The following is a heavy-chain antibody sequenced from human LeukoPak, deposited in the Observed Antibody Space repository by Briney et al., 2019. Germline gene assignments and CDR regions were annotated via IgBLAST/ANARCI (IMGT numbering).Heavy chain of an antibody. V-gene: IGHV1-69*05. J-gene: IGHJ4*02. D-gene: IGHD3-22*01. CDR1: GGTFSSYA. Sequence: ASVKVSCKASGGTFSSYAISWVRQAPGQGLEWMGGIIPIFGTANYAQKFQGRVTITTDESTSTAYMELSSLRSEDTAVYYCAREGGYYYDSSGYFSPFNYWGQGTLVTVSS. CDR3: AREGGYYYDSSGYFSPFNY. CDR2: IIPIFGTA.